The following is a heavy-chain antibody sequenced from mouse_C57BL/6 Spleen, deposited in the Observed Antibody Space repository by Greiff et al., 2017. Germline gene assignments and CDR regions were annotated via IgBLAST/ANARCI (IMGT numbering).Heavy chain of an antibody. CDR2: INPSTGGT. V-gene: IGHV1-43*01. J-gene: IGHJ3*01. CDR3: ARSGLDYYGSSYVGFAY. D-gene: IGHD1-1*01. Sequence: EVQGVESGPELVKPGASVKISCKASGYSFTGYYMHWVKQSSEKSLEWIGEINPSTGGTSYNQKFKGKATLTVDKSSSTAYMQLKSLTSEDSAVYYCARSGLDYYGSSYVGFAYWGQGTLVTVSA. CDR1: GYSFTGYY.